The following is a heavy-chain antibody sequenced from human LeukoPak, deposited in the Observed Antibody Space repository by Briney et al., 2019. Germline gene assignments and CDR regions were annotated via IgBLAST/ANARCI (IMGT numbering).Heavy chain of an antibody. V-gene: IGHV3-66*02. CDR3: ARDSSSTWYLAFDI. CDR2: LYGGGST. Sequence: GGSLRLSCAASGFTVSSNFMSWVRQAPGKGLEWVSVLYGGGSTYYADSVKGRFTISRDNSKNTLHLQMNSLRAEDTAVYYCARDSSSTWYLAFDIWGQGTMVTVSS. D-gene: IGHD6-13*01. CDR1: GFTVSSNF. J-gene: IGHJ3*02.